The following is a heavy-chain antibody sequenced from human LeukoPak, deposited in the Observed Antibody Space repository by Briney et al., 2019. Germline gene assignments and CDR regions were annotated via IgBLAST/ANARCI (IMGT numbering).Heavy chain of an antibody. D-gene: IGHD3-10*01. CDR1: GFTFSSYG. CDR2: ISYDGSNK. V-gene: IGHV3-30*18. CDR3: AKGNDWFDP. Sequence: GGSLRLSCAASGFTFSSYGMHWVRQAPGKGLEWVAVISYDGSNKYYADSVKGRFTISRDNSKNTLYLQMNSLRAEDTAVYYCAKGNDWFDPWGQGSLVTVSS. J-gene: IGHJ5*02.